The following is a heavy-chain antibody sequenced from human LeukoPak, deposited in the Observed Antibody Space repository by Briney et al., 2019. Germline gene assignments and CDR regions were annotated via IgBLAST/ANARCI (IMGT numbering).Heavy chain of an antibody. J-gene: IGHJ4*02. Sequence: SVKVSCKASGGTFSSYAISWVRQAPGQGLEWMGGIIPIFGTANYAQKFQGRVTITADESTSTAYMELSSLRSEDTAVYYCARRAIAARLVITNYFDYWGQGTLVTVSS. CDR1: GGTFSSYA. CDR3: ARRAIAARLVITNYFDY. CDR2: IIPIFGTA. V-gene: IGHV1-69*13. D-gene: IGHD6-6*01.